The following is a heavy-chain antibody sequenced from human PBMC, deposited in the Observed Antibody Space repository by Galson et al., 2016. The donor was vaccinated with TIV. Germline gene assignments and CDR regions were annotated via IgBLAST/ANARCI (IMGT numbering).Heavy chain of an antibody. CDR2: INPKTGAT. CDR1: GYSFTGYF. CDR3: ARSDSYYKYALDV. D-gene: IGHD3-10*01. Sequence: SVKVSCEASGYSFTGYFMHWVRQAPGQGLEWMGWINPKTGATTYAQEFQGRITMTRDTSASTVYMDLNRLQSDDTAVYYCARSDSYYKYALDVWGQGTTVTVSS. V-gene: IGHV1-2*02. J-gene: IGHJ3*01.